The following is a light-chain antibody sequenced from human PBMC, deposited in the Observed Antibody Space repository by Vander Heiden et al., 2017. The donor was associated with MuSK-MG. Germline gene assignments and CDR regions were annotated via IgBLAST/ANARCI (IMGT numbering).Light chain of an antibody. CDR3: SAWDDSMRGHWV. Sequence: QSLLTQPPSVSGTPGQRVTISCSGSSSNIGSNIVNWYQQLPGTAPKLLIISNNRRPSGVPDRFSCATTCTSASPATSGRQSDDEADDYYSAWDDSMRGHWVFGGGTKLTVL. J-gene: IGLJ3*02. CDR2: SNN. CDR1: SSNIGSNI. V-gene: IGLV1-44*01.